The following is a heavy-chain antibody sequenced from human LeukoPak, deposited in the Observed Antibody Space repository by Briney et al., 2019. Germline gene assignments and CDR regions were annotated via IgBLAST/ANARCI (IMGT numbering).Heavy chain of an antibody. V-gene: IGHV4-59*01. CDR3: ARYYYYGMDV. CDR1: GGSISSYY. J-gene: IGHJ6*02. CDR2: IYYSGST. Sequence: PSETLSPTCTVSGGSISSYYWSWIRQPPGKGLEWIGYIYYSGSTNYNPSLKSRVTISVDTSKNQFSLKLSSVTAADTAVYYCARYYYYGMDVWGQGTTVTVSS.